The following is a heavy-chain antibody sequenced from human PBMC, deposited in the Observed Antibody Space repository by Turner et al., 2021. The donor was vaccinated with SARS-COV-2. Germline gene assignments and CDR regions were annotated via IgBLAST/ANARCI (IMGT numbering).Heavy chain of an antibody. CDR1: GLTVSRYW. Sequence: EVQVVESGGGLVQPGGSVSLSCAVAGLTVSRYWMSWVRQAPGKWLEWVANIKQDESEKNYVDSVKGRFTISRENAKNSLYLQMNSLRAEDTAVYYCATGGYSYHHWGQGTLVTVSS. CDR3: ATGGYSYHH. CDR2: IKQDESEK. V-gene: IGHV3-7*03. D-gene: IGHD5-18*01. J-gene: IGHJ4*02.